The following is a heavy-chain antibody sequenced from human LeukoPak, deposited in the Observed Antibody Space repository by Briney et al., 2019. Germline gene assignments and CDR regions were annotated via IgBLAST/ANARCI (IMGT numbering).Heavy chain of an antibody. CDR1: GGSITTTNW. D-gene: IGHD2-8*01. CDR2: ISLSGLT. Sequence: SETLSLTYGVSGGSITTTNWWSWVRQPPGQGLEWIGEISLSGLTNYKLSLKSRVTVSLDKSKNLLFLKMTSVTAADTAVYYCSRENGAFSPFGYWGQGTLVTVSS. V-gene: IGHV4-4*02. CDR3: SRENGAFSPFGY. J-gene: IGHJ4*02.